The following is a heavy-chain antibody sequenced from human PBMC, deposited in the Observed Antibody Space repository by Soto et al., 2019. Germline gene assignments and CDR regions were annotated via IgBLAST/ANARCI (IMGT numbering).Heavy chain of an antibody. Sequence: NPSETLSLTCTVSGGSISSGANYWSWVRQGPGKGLEWIGNIYYSGSAYYNPSLKSRLTMSVDTSKNSFSLKLTSVTAADTAVYYCARVLRSSTTCYFPDWFDPWGQGTLVTVSS. D-gene: IGHD2-2*01. CDR1: GGSISSGANY. CDR3: ARVLRSSTTCYFPDWFDP. J-gene: IGHJ5*02. CDR2: IYYSGSA. V-gene: IGHV4-31*03.